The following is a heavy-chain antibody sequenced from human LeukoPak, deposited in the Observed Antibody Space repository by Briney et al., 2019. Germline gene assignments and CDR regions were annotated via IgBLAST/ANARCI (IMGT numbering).Heavy chain of an antibody. J-gene: IGHJ4*02. Sequence: PRGSLRLSCAASGFTFSSNAMSWVRQAPGKGLEWVSGISNSGSSTYYTDSVKGRFTISRDNSKNTLYLQMNSLRAEDTAVYYCAKRARPFGGGFDYWGQGTLVSVSS. V-gene: IGHV3-23*01. CDR3: AKRARPFGGGFDY. CDR2: ISNSGSST. CDR1: GFTFSSNA. D-gene: IGHD3-16*01.